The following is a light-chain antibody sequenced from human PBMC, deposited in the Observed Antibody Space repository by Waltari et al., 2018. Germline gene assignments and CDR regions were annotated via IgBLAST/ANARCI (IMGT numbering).Light chain of an antibody. CDR1: QSVLYSTNNKNY. J-gene: IGKJ1*01. V-gene: IGKV4-1*01. CDR3: QQYCSVPPT. CDR2: WAS. Sequence: DIVMTQSPHSLAVSLGDRATLNCKSSQSVLYSTNNKNYLAWFQQKPGQPPKLLIYWASTRESGVPDRFSGSGSGTDFTLTISSLQAEDVAVYYCQQYCSVPPTFGQGTRVEIK.